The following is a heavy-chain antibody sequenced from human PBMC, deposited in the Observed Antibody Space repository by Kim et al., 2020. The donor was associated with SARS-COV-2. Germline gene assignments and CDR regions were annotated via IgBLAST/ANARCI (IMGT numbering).Heavy chain of an antibody. CDR2: ISGSGGST. D-gene: IGHD1-1*01. Sequence: GGSLRLSCAASGFTFSSYVMSWVRQAPGKGLEWVSDISGSGGSTYYADSVKGRFTISRDNSKNTLYLQMNSLRAEDTAVYYCAGAKWNDAFDIWGQGTMVTVSS. V-gene: IGHV3-23*01. CDR3: AGAKWNDAFDI. J-gene: IGHJ3*02. CDR1: GFTFSSYV.